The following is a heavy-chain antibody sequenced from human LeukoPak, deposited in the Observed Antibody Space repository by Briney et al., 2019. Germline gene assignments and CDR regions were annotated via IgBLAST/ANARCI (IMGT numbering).Heavy chain of an antibody. CDR1: GFTFSSYW. CDR2: IKRDGSEK. Sequence: GGSLRLSCAASGFTFSSYWMTWVRQAPGKGLEWVANIKRDGSEKHYVDSVKGRFTISRDNAKNSVFLQMNSLRAEDTAVYYCASPSGYSYGYDYWGQGTLVTVSS. CDR3: ASPSGYSYGYDY. J-gene: IGHJ4*02. V-gene: IGHV3-7*01. D-gene: IGHD5-18*01.